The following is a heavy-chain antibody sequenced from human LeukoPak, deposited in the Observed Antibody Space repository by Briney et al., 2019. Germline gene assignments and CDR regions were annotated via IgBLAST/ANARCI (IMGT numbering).Heavy chain of an antibody. D-gene: IGHD5-18*01. CDR1: GITLSNYG. CDR3: GKTTVGYSSGQKPAWPVDY. Sequence: GGSLRLSCAVSGITLSNYGMSWVRQAPGGGLEWVAGISDSGGRPNYADSVKGRFTISRDNSRNTVYLQINSLRAEDTAVYYCGKTTVGYSSGQKPAWPVDYWGQGTLVTVSS. V-gene: IGHV3-23*01. J-gene: IGHJ4*02. CDR2: ISDSGGRP.